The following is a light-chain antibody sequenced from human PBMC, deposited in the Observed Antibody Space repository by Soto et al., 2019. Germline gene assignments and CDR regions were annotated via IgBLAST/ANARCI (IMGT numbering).Light chain of an antibody. CDR2: GAS. Sequence: EIVLTQSPGTLSLSSGERGNLSLKASQSVSSSYLAWYQQKPGQAPRLLIYGASTRATGIPARFSGSGSGTEFTLTISSLQSEDFAVYYCQQYNNWPPITVGQGTRLEIK. CDR1: QSVSSSY. V-gene: IGKV3D-15*01. CDR3: QQYNNWPPIT. J-gene: IGKJ5*01.